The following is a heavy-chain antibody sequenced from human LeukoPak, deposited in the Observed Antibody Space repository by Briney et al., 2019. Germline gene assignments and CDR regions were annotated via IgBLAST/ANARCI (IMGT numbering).Heavy chain of an antibody. CDR3: ANAGIAVAGTIVD. V-gene: IGHV3-30*02. D-gene: IGHD6-19*01. Sequence: GGSLRLSCAASGFTFSSYGMHWVRQAPAKGLEWVAFIRYDGSNKYYADSVKGRFTISRGNSKNTLYLQMNSLRAEDTAVYYCANAGIAVAGTIVDWGQGTLVTVSS. CDR1: GFTFSSYG. J-gene: IGHJ4*02. CDR2: IRYDGSNK.